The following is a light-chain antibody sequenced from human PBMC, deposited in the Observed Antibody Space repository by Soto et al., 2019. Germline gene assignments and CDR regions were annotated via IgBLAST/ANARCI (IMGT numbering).Light chain of an antibody. J-gene: IGKJ4*01. CDR2: DAS. V-gene: IGKV3-11*01. Sequence: EIVLTQSPATLSLSPGERATLSCRASQSVSRYLAWYQQKPGQAPRLLIYDASSRATGIPARFSGSGSGTDFTLTISSLEPEDFAVYYCQQRTNLPLTFGGGTKVDI. CDR1: QSVSRY. CDR3: QQRTNLPLT.